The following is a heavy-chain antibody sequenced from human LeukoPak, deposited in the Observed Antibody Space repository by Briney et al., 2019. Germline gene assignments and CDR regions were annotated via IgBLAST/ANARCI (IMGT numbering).Heavy chain of an antibody. CDR2: VHSSGST. D-gene: IGHD5-18*01. Sequence: SETLSLTCTVSGDSMTNYFWNWFRQPPGRGLEWIGYVHSSGSTNYNPSLRSRVTVSVDLSKNQFSVTLSSVTTADTAVYYCARAPHSYGFGWFDHWGQGDLVTVSS. CDR3: ARAPHSYGFGWFDH. J-gene: IGHJ5*02. V-gene: IGHV4-59*01. CDR1: GDSMTNYF.